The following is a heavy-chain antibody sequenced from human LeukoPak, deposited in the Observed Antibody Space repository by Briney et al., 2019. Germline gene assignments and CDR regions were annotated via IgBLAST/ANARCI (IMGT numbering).Heavy chain of an antibody. J-gene: IGHJ4*02. V-gene: IGHV3-30*18. D-gene: IGHD6-13*01. CDR1: GFTFSSYG. Sequence: GGSLRLSCVASGFTFSSYGMHWVRQAPGKGLEWVAVISYDGSNKYYADSVKGRFTISRDNYKNTLFLQMNSLRAQDTAVYYCANSGYSSSWYKVGDYWGQGTLVTVSS. CDR2: ISYDGSNK. CDR3: ANSGYSSSWYKVGDY.